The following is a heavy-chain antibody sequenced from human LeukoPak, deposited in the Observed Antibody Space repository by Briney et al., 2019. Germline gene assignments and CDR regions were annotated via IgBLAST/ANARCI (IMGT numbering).Heavy chain of an antibody. CDR1: GFTVSSNY. CDR2: IYSGGST. D-gene: IGHD5-18*01. V-gene: IGHV3-66*01. CDR3: AREDVDTAMGSFDY. J-gene: IGHJ4*02. Sequence: GGSLRLSCAASGFTVSSNYMSWVRQAPGKGLEWVSVIYSGGSTYYADSVKGRFTTSRDSSKNTLYLQMGSLRAEDMAVYYCAREDVDTAMGSFDYWGQGTLVTVSS.